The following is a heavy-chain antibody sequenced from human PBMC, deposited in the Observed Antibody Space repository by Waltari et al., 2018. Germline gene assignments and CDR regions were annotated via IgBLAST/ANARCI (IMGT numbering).Heavy chain of an antibody. V-gene: IGHV3-48*01. D-gene: IGHD2-21*01. CDR2: MRGVFINII. CDR3: ARDHLWAVDY. Sequence: DVQLVESGGGLVQPGGSLRLSCAASGFPFSAFALNWIRQAPGKGPVWLSYMRGVFINIIHYAQSVKGRFTISRDDAKNSLYLQMSNLRVDDTAIYYCARDHLWAVDYWGQGTVVTVSS. CDR1: GFPFSAFA. J-gene: IGHJ4*02.